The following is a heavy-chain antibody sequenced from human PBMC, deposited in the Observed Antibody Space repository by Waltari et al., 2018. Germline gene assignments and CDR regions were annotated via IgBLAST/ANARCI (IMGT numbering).Heavy chain of an antibody. J-gene: IGHJ3*02. CDR3: ARDSWAGDGAFDI. D-gene: IGHD3-16*01. Sequence: EVQLFEFGGGLVQPGGFLRLSCAASGFTFSSFEMNWVRQAPGRGLGWVSYISSGGRTVYYAYTVKRRFTNSRDNAKNSLYRQMNSLRAEDTAVYYCARDSWAGDGAFDIWGQGTMVTVSS. V-gene: IGHV3-48*03. CDR2: ISSGGRTV. CDR1: GFTFSSFE.